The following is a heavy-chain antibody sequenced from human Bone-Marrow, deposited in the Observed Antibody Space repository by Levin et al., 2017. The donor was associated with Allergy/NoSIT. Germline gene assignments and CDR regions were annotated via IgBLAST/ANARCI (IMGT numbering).Heavy chain of an antibody. D-gene: IGHD6-6*01. Sequence: SGPTLVKPTQTLTLTCTFSGFSLSTSGVGVGWIRQPPGKALEWLALIYWDDDKRYSPSLKSRLTITKDTSKNQVVLTMTNMDPVDTATYYCANQPSRNPQYSSAYYFDYWGQGTLVTVSS. CDR1: GFSLSTSGVG. V-gene: IGHV2-5*02. CDR2: IYWDDDK. CDR3: ANQPSRNPQYSSAYYFDY. J-gene: IGHJ4*02.